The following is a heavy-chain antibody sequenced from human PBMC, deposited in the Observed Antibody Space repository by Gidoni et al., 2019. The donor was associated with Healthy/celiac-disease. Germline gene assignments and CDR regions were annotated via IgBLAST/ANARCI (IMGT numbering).Heavy chain of an antibody. CDR2: INHSGST. CDR3: ARDYDSLLDSSTSCRLGY. Sequence: QVQLQQWGAGLLKPSETLSLTCVVYGGSFSGYYWSWIRPPPGKGLEWIGEINHSGSTNYNPSLKSRVTISVDTSKNQFSLKLSSVTAADTAVYYCARDYDSLLDSSTSCRLGYWGQGTLVTVSS. J-gene: IGHJ4*02. CDR1: GGSFSGYY. V-gene: IGHV4-34*01. D-gene: IGHD2-2*01.